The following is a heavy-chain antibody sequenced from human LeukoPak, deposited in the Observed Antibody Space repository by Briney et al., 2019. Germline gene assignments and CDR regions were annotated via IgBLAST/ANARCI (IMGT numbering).Heavy chain of an antibody. Sequence: GGSLRLSCAASGFTFSSYWMHWVRQAPGKGLVWVSRINSDGSSTSYADSVKGRFTISRDNAKNTLYLQMNSLRAEDTAVYYRARDQPTYYDFWSGYYNHMDVWGKGTTVTVSS. CDR3: ARDQPTYYDFWSGYYNHMDV. CDR2: INSDGSST. D-gene: IGHD3-3*01. CDR1: GFTFSSYW. V-gene: IGHV3-74*01. J-gene: IGHJ6*03.